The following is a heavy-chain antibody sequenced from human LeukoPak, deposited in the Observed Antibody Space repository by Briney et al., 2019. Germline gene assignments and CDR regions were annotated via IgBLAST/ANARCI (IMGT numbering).Heavy chain of an antibody. CDR2: ISGSGGNT. CDR1: GFTFSSYA. J-gene: IGHJ4*02. D-gene: IGHD6-19*01. Sequence: PGASLRLSCAASGFTFSSYAMSWVRQAPGKGLEWVSVISGSGGNTYYADSVKGRFTISRDNSKNTLYLQMNSLRAEDTAIYYCAKDGKGAPVAGTGYFDYRGQGTLVTVSS. V-gene: IGHV3-23*01. CDR3: AKDGKGAPVAGTGYFDY.